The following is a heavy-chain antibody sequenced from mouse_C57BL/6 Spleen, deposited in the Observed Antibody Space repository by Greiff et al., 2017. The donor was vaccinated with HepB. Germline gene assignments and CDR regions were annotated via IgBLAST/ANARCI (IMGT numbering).Heavy chain of an antibody. D-gene: IGHD1-1*01. CDR3: ARSHYYGSSPYYAMDY. J-gene: IGHJ4*01. CDR2: IYWDDDK. Sequence: QVTLKESGPGILQSSQTLSLTCSFSGFSLSTSGMGVSWIRQPSGKGLEWLAHIYWDDDKRHNPSLKSRLTISKDTSRNQVFLKITSVDTADTATDYCARSHYYGSSPYYAMDYWGQGTSVTVSS. CDR1: GFSLSTSGMG. V-gene: IGHV8-12*01.